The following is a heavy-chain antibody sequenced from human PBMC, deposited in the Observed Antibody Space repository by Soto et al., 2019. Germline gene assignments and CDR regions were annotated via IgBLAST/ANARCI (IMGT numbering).Heavy chain of an antibody. CDR1: GGSISSYY. Sequence: QVQLQESGPGLVKPSETLSLTCTVSGGSISSYYWSWIRQPPGKGLEWIGFIFYSGSTSYNPSLTRRVTISINTSEYQFSLKLTSVTAAVTAVYYSAGMIGDPVLSFDSWGQGTLVAVSS. J-gene: IGHJ5*01. D-gene: IGHD3-10*02. CDR2: IFYSGST. V-gene: IGHV4-59*01. CDR3: AGMIGDPVLSFDS.